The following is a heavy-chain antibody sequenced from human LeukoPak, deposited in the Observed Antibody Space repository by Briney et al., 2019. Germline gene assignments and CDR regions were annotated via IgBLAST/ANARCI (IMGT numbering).Heavy chain of an antibody. Sequence: SETLSPTCTVSGGSISSYYWGWIRQPAGKGLEWIGRIYTSGSTNYNPSLKSRVTMSVDTSKNQFSLKLSSVTAADTAVYYCARDHLVVSYYYYMDVWGKGTTVTVSS. V-gene: IGHV4-4*07. CDR2: IYTSGST. D-gene: IGHD2-2*01. CDR3: ARDHLVVSYYYYMDV. CDR1: GGSISSYY. J-gene: IGHJ6*03.